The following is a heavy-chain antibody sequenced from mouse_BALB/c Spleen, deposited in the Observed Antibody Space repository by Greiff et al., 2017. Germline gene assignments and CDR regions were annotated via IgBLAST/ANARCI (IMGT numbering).Heavy chain of an antibody. V-gene: IGHV5-9-4*01. Sequence: EVQRVESGGGLVKPGGSLKLSCAASGFTFSSYAMSWVRQSPEKRLEWVAEISSGGSYTYYPDTVTGRFTISRDNAKNTLYLEMSSLRSEDTAMYYGARLDRFYAMDDWGQGTSVTVSS. J-gene: IGHJ4*01. CDR1: GFTFSSYA. D-gene: IGHD2-14*01. CDR3: ARLDRFYAMDD. CDR2: ISSGGSYT.